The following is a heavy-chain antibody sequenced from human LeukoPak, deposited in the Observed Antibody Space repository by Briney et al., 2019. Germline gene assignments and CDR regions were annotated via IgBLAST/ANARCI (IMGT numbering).Heavy chain of an antibody. V-gene: IGHV4-59*08. CDR1: TASTTSNY. J-gene: IGHJ4*02. D-gene: IGHD6-19*01. CDR2: IYYSGST. Sequence: SETMSPTCTVATASTTSNYTSCIRHPPRNVLEWIGYIYYSGSTNYNPSLKRRVTISVDTSKNQFSLKLSSVTAADTAVYYCARQGSASGIAVWRIDYWGQGTLVTVSS. CDR3: ARQGSASGIAVWRIDY.